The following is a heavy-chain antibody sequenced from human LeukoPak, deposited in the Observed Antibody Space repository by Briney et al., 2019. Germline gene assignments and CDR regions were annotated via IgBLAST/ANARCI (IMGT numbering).Heavy chain of an antibody. CDR3: ARGFYYYDSSGYYYVLSAFDI. Sequence: HTGGSLRLSCAASGFTFSSYGMHWVRQAPGKGLEYISAISSNGGSTYYANSVKGRFTISRDNSRNTLYLQMGSLRVEDMAVYYCARGFYYYDSSGYYYVLSAFDIWGQGTMVTVSS. V-gene: IGHV3-64*01. CDR1: GFTFSSYG. J-gene: IGHJ3*02. CDR2: ISSNGGST. D-gene: IGHD3-22*01.